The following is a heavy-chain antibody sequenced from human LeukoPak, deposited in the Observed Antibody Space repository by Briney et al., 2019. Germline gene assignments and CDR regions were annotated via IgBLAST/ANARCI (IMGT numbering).Heavy chain of an antibody. Sequence: GGSLTLARAASGFTFSTYAVSWVRQAPGKGLEWVSAISSSGGSTYYEDAVKGRVSISRDNSKNTLYLQMNSLRAEDTAVYYCAKDRNGWPTNFDSWGQGTLVTVSA. J-gene: IGHJ4*02. V-gene: IGHV3-23*01. D-gene: IGHD6-19*01. CDR1: GFTFSTYA. CDR2: ISSSGGST. CDR3: AKDRNGWPTNFDS.